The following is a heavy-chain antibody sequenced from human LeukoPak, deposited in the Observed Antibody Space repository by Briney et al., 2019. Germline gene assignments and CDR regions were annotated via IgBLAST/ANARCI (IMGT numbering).Heavy chain of an antibody. CDR3: ARALGIADAFDI. D-gene: IGHD1-14*01. V-gene: IGHV3-74*01. CDR2: IKSDGSST. CDR1: GFTFSSYW. Sequence: GGSLRLSCAASGFTFSSYWMHWVRQAPGQGLVWVSRIKSDGSSTTYADSVKGRFTISRDNAKKTLYLQMNSLRAEDTAVYYCARALGIADAFDIWGQGTMVTVSS. J-gene: IGHJ3*02.